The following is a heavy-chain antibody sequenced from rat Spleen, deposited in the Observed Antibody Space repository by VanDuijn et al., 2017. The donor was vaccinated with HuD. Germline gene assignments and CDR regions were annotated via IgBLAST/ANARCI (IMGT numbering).Heavy chain of an antibody. CDR3: TTKAD. Sequence: EVQLVESGGDLVQPGRSVKLSCAASGFTFSNYGMHWIRQAPTKGLEWVASISPSGSSTYYRDSVRGRFTVSRDDAKSSLYLQMDSLRSEDTATYYCTTKADWGQGVMVTVSS. V-gene: IGHV5-19*01. CDR2: ISPSGSST. CDR1: GFTFSNYG. J-gene: IGHJ2*01.